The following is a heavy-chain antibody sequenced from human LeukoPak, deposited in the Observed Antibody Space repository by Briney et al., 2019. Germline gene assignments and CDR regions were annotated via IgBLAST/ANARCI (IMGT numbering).Heavy chain of an antibody. CDR2: INHSGRT. J-gene: IGHJ5*02. V-gene: IGHV4-38-2*02. CDR3: ARESSAVPHRMVRDWLDP. D-gene: IGHD4/OR15-4a*01. CDR1: GYSINFGHL. Sequence: SETLSLTCDVSGYSINFGHLWGWIRQPPGKGLEWIASINHSGRTYYTPSLKSRVTTSVDTLKNQFSLKVTSVTAEDTAMYFCARESSAVPHRMVRDWLDPWAEGTLVAVSS.